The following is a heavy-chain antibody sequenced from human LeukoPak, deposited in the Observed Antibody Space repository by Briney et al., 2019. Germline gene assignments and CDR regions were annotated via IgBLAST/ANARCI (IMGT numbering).Heavy chain of an antibody. V-gene: IGHV1-18*01. CDR1: GYTFTIYG. J-gene: IGHJ6*02. CDR2: ISAYNGNT. CDR3: ARERSLHYYDSSGYYQYYYGMDV. Sequence: GASVKVSCKASGYTFTIYGISWVRQAPGQGLEWMGWISAYNGNTNYAQKLQGRVTMTTDTSTSTAYMELRSLRSDDTAVYYCARERSLHYYDSSGYYQYYYGMDVWGQGTTVTVSS. D-gene: IGHD3-22*01.